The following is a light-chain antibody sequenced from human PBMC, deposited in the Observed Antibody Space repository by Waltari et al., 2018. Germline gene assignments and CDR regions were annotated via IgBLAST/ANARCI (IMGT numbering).Light chain of an antibody. CDR3: GTWDSSLSAVV. Sequence: QSVLTQPPSVSAAPGQKVTISCSGSISNIGNSYVSWYQLLPGRAPKLLIYDNNRRPAGTPYRFSGSKSGTSATLGITGLQTVDEADYYCGTWDSSLSAVVFGAGTKLTVL. CDR2: DNN. CDR1: ISNIGNSY. J-gene: IGLJ2*01. V-gene: IGLV1-51*01.